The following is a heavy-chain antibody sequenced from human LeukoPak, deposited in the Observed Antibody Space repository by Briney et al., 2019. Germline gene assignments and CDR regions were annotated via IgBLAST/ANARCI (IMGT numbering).Heavy chain of an antibody. CDR1: GFTFGTYG. CDR3: AKGCGYTYGLYYFEY. D-gene: IGHD5-18*01. V-gene: IGHV3-23*01. CDR2: INSSGGST. Sequence: VGSLRLSCAASGFTFGTYGMSWVRQAPGKGLEWVSSINSSGGSTYYADSVKGRFTISRDNSKNTLYLQMNSLRAEDTAVYYCAKGCGYTYGLYYFEYWGQGTLITVSS. J-gene: IGHJ4*02.